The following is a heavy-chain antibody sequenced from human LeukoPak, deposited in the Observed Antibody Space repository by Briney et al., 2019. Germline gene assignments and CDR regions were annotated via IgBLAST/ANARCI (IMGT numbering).Heavy chain of an antibody. CDR3: ARVWNYFDY. CDR1: GGSISSSFYY. J-gene: IGHJ4*02. V-gene: IGHV4-39*01. CDR2: IYHSGST. Sequence: KASETLSLTCTVSGGSISSSFYYWGWIRQPPGKGLEWIGSIYHSGSTYYNPSLKSRVTISVDTSRNQFSLNLSSVTAADTAVYYCARVWNYFDYWGQGTLVTVSS. D-gene: IGHD1-1*01.